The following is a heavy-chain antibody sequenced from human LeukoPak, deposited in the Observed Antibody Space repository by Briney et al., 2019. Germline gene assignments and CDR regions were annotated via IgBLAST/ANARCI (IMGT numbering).Heavy chain of an antibody. D-gene: IGHD6-19*01. CDR1: GGSISSSSDY. CDR2: IYYSGST. CDR3: ARHSFSSGWKSFDY. V-gene: IGHV4-39*01. Sequence: SETLSLACTVSGGSISSSSDYWGWIRQPPGKGLEWIGSIYYSGSTYYNPSLKSRVTISVDTSKNQFSLKLSSVTAADTAVYSCARHSFSSGWKSFDYWGQGTLVTVSS. J-gene: IGHJ4*02.